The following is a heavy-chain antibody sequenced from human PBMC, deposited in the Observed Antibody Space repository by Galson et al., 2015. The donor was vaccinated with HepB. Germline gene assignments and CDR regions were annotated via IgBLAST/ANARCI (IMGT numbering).Heavy chain of an antibody. CDR3: TRPGYGSSWFLDYSHGMDI. D-gene: IGHD6-13*01. Sequence: SLRLFCAASGFTFSGSGIHWVRLASGKGLEWVGRIRNRANNYATAYAASVRCRFTVSRDDSKNTAYLQMNSLKTEDTAVYYCTRPGYGSSWFLDYSHGMDIWGQGTTVIVS. J-gene: IGHJ6*02. V-gene: IGHV3-73*01. CDR2: IRNRANNYAT. CDR1: GFTFSGSG.